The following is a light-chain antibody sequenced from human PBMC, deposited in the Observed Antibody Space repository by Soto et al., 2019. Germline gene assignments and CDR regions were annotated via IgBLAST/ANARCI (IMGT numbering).Light chain of an antibody. CDR2: GAS. J-gene: IGKJ5*01. Sequence: MMMTQSPATLSVSPGERVTLSCRASQSVSNNYLAWYQQKPGQAPRLLIYGASNRATGIPDRFSGSGSGTDFTLTISRLEPEDFAVYYCQQYGSSPITFGQGTRLEIK. V-gene: IGKV3-20*01. CDR3: QQYGSSPIT. CDR1: QSVSNNY.